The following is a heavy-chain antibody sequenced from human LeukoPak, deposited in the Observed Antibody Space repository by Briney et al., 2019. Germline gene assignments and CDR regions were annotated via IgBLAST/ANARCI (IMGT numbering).Heavy chain of an antibody. J-gene: IGHJ4*02. CDR2: IWYDGSNK. V-gene: IGHV3-33*01. CDR1: GFTFSSYG. D-gene: IGHD3-10*01. Sequence: PGRSLRLSCAASGFTFSSYGMHWVRQAPGKGLEWVAGIWYDGSNKYYADSVKGRFTISRDNSKNTLYLQMNSLRAEDTAVYYCARSPLWFGELLSTDYWGQGTLVTVSS. CDR3: ARSPLWFGELLSTDY.